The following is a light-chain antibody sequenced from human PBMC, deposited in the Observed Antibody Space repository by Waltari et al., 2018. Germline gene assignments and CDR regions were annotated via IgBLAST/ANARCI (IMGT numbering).Light chain of an antibody. J-gene: IGLJ1*01. CDR2: DVT. V-gene: IGLV2-11*01. CDR3: CSYAGTSP. Sequence: QSALTQPRSVSGSPGQSVTISCTGPSTNIGGYNYVSWNQQHPGKAPKLIIYDVTKRPSGVPDRFSGSKSGDTASLTISGLQAEDEADYYCCSYAGTSPFGTGTKVTVL. CDR1: STNIGGYNY.